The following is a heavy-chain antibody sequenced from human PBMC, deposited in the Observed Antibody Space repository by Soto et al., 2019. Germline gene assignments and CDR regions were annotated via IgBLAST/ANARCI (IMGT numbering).Heavy chain of an antibody. CDR1: GGSISSGGYS. J-gene: IGHJ6*02. V-gene: IGHV4-30-2*01. D-gene: IGHD4-17*01. Sequence: SETLSLTCTVSGGSISSGGYSWSWIRQPPGKGLEWIGYIYESGSTYYNPSLKSRVTISVDRSKNQFSLKLSSVAAADTAVYYCARAHYGDYGYGMDVWGQGTTVTVSS. CDR3: ARAHYGDYGYGMDV. CDR2: IYESGST.